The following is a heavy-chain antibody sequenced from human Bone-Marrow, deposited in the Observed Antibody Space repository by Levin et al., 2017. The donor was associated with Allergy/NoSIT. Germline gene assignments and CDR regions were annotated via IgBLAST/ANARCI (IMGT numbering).Heavy chain of an antibody. CDR2: VYFSGST. CDR3: ARVPALRFLDWFLDY. D-gene: IGHD3-9*01. V-gene: IGHV4-39*02. Sequence: PSAPLSLPCPVSGASLLSATYYWGWVRQPPGTGLEWIGSVYFSGSTYLSPFLKSRVTMSVDTSRSHFSLNLSSVTAADTAVYYCARVPALRFLDWFLDYWGRGVLVTVSS. CDR1: GASLLSATYY. J-gene: IGHJ4*02.